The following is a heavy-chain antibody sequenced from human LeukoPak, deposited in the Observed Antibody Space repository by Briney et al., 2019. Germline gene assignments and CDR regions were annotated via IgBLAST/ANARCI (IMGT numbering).Heavy chain of an antibody. D-gene: IGHD4-23*01. CDR3: ARGWSTVVTPGRWFDP. CDR1: GGSISSGGYY. CDR2: IYYSGST. J-gene: IGHJ5*02. Sequence: SETLSLTCTVSGGSISSGGYYWSWIRQHPGKGLEWIGYIYYSGSTYYNPSLKSRVTMSVDTSKNQFSLKLSSVTAADTAVYYCARGWSTVVTPGRWFDPWGQGTLVTVSS. V-gene: IGHV4-31*03.